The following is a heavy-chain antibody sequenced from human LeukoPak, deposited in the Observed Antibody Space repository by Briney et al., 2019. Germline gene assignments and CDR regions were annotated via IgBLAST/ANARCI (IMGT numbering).Heavy chain of an antibody. D-gene: IGHD3-10*01. CDR2: INWDGGST. V-gene: IGHV3-43*01. CDR1: GFTFDDYT. Sequence: PGGSLRPSCAASGFTFDDYTMHWVRQAPGKGLEWVSLINWDGGSTYYAGSVKGRFTISRDNSKTSLSLQMNSLRTEDTALYYCAKGPLNYGEGYFDFWGQGTLVTVSS. CDR3: AKGPLNYGEGYFDF. J-gene: IGHJ4*02.